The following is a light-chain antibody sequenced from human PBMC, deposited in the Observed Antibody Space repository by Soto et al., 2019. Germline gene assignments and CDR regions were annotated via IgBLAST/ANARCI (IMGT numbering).Light chain of an antibody. CDR3: QQYNDFPRT. CDR1: QAINSL. J-gene: IGKJ3*01. Sequence: DIQMTQSPSSLSASVGDRITITCRASQAINSLVAWYQQKPEMAPKPLIYAASTLDSGVQSRFSGDPSGTDFTLTISTLQPEDFATYNYQQYNDFPRTFGPGIKVDVK. CDR2: AAS. V-gene: IGKV1D-16*01.